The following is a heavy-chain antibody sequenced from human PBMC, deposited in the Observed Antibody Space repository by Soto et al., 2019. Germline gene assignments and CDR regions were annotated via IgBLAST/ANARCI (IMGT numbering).Heavy chain of an antibody. Sequence: VGSLRLSCAASEFTFSDYWMNWVRQAPGKGLEWVASINQDGGDKKYVDSVKGRFTISRDNAKNSLYLQMASLRADDTAVYYCARDGVAPGLYFDFWGQGALVTVSS. CDR2: INQDGGDK. D-gene: IGHD6-13*01. CDR1: EFTFSDYW. V-gene: IGHV3-7*05. J-gene: IGHJ4*02. CDR3: ARDGVAPGLYFDF.